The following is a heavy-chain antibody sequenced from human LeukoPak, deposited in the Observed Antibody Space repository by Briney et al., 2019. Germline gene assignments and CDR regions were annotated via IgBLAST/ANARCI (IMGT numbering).Heavy chain of an antibody. CDR1: GGSISSGGYS. CDR3: ARALGYSGYDTYYYYGMDV. CDR2: IYYSGST. D-gene: IGHD5-12*01. Sequence: PSETLSLTCAVSGGSISSGGYSWSWIRQPPGKGLEWIGYIYYSGSTNYNPSLKSRVTISVDTSKNQFSLKLSSVTAADTAVYYCARALGYSGYDTYYYYGMDVWGQGTTVTVSS. J-gene: IGHJ6*02. V-gene: IGHV4-61*08.